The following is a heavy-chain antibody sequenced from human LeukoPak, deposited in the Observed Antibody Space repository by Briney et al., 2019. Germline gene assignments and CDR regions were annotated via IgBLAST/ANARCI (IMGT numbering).Heavy chain of an antibody. CDR3: AINPAAGTDAFDI. CDR1: GYSFTSYW. Sequence: KPGESLKISCKGSGYSFTSYWIGWVRQMPGKGLEWMGIIYPGDSDTRYGPSFQGQVTISADKSISTAYLQWSSLKASDTAMYYCAINPAAGTDAFDIWGQGTMVTVSS. CDR2: IYPGDSDT. V-gene: IGHV5-51*03. D-gene: IGHD6-19*01. J-gene: IGHJ3*02.